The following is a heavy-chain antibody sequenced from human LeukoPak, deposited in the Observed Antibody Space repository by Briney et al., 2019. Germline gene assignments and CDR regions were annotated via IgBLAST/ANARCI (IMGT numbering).Heavy chain of an antibody. CDR2: IYYSGST. CDR1: GYSISSGYY. Sequence: SETLSLTCTVSGYSISSGYYWGWIRQPPGKGLEWIGSIYYSGSTYYNPSLKSRVTISVDTSKNQFSLKLSSVTAADTAVYYCAKDYYDSSGYFDWGQGTLVTVSS. CDR3: AKDYYDSSGYFD. D-gene: IGHD3-22*01. V-gene: IGHV4-38-2*02. J-gene: IGHJ4*02.